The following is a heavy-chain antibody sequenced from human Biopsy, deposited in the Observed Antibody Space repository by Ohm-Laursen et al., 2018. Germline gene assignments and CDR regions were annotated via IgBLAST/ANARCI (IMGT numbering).Heavy chain of an antibody. CDR3: GNEVHGRDY. Sequence: TPSLTCAVFGKTFSDYQWSWIRQPPGKGLEWIGQINQAGTTNYNPSLKSRVSISADASKYEFSLRLTSVTAADTAVYLCGNEVHGRDYWGLGAQVTVS. CDR1: GKTFSDYQ. J-gene: IGHJ4*02. V-gene: IGHV4-34*08. CDR2: INQAGTT. D-gene: IGHD2-15*01.